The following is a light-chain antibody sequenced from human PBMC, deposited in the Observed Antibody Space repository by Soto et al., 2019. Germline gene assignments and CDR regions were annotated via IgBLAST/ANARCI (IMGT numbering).Light chain of an antibody. CDR2: DVT. CDR1: DRDIGAYDY. Sequence: QSVLTQPASVSGSPGLSITISCTGTDRDIGAYDYVSWYQQHPGKVPKLIIYDVTYRPSGVSSRFSGSKSGNTASLTISGLQADDEADYYCNSFTTTSTQVFGTGTKVTVL. V-gene: IGLV2-14*03. J-gene: IGLJ1*01. CDR3: NSFTTTSTQV.